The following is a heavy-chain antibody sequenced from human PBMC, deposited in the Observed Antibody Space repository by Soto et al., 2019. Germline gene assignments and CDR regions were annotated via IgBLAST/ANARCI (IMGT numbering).Heavy chain of an antibody. Sequence: QLQLQESGPGLVKPSETLSLTCTVSGGSISSSSYYWGWIRQPPVKGLEWIGSIYYSGSTYYNPSLKSRVTIPVDTSKNQFSLKLSSVTAADTAVYYCARTRYSRAFDYWGQGTLVTVSS. J-gene: IGHJ4*02. CDR3: ARTRYSRAFDY. CDR1: GGSISSSSYY. CDR2: IYYSGST. D-gene: IGHD5-18*01. V-gene: IGHV4-39*01.